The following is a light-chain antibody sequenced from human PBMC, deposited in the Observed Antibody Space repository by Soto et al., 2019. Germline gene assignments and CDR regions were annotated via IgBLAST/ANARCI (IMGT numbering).Light chain of an antibody. CDR3: SSSAGNNYLV. V-gene: IGLV2-8*01. Sequence: QSALTQPPSVSGSPGQSVTISCTGTSSDVGGYNYVSWYQQHPGKAPKLMISDVSKRPSGVPDRFSGSKSGNTASLTVSGLPAEDEADYYCSSSAGNNYLVFGGGTKLTVL. J-gene: IGLJ2*01. CDR2: DVS. CDR1: SSDVGGYNY.